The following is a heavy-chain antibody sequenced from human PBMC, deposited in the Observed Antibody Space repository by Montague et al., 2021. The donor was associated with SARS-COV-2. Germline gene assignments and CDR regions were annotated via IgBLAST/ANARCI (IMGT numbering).Heavy chain of an antibody. D-gene: IGHD6-13*01. CDR3: ARVNVFIAAAGARIGYYYYYVMDV. Sequence: SLSLSCSASGFTFSSYWMSWVRQAPGKGLEWVANIKQDGCEKYYVDSVKGRFTISRDNAKNSLYLQMNSLRAEDTAVYYCARVNVFIAAAGARIGYYYYYVMDVWGQGTTATVSS. V-gene: IGHV3-7*01. CDR1: GFTFSSYW. CDR2: IKQDGCEK. J-gene: IGHJ6*02.